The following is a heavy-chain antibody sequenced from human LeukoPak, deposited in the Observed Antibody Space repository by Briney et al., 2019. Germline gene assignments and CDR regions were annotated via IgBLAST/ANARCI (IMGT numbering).Heavy chain of an antibody. V-gene: IGHV1-69*04. J-gene: IGHJ3*02. CDR1: GGTFSSYA. CDR3: ARLIYGSGSFDAFDI. D-gene: IGHD3-10*01. Sequence: GASVKVSCKASGGTFSSYAISWVRQAPGQGLEWMGRIIPILGIANYAQKFQGRVTITADKSTSTAYMELSSLRSEDTAVYYCARLIYGSGSFDAFDIWGQGTMVTVSS. CDR2: IIPILGIA.